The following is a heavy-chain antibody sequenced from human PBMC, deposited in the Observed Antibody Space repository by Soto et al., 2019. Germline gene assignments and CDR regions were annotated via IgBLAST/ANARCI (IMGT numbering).Heavy chain of an antibody. CDR2: TYYRSRWYH. CDR3: ARAGGSSAMDV. V-gene: IGHV6-1*01. J-gene: IGHJ6*02. Sequence: SQTLSLTCAVSGDSVSSNSVAWNWIRQSPSRGLEWLGRTYYRSRWYHDYAVSVKSRININPDTSENQFSLQLGSVTPEDTAMYHCARAGGSSAMDVWGQGTTVTVSS. CDR1: GDSVSSNSVA. D-gene: IGHD2-15*01.